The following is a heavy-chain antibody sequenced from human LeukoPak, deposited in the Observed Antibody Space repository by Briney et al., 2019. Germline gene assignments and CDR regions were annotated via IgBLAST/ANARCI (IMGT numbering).Heavy chain of an antibody. Sequence: ASVKVSCKASGYTFTDYYVHWVRQAPGDGLEWTGWINPYNGATKYAQTFQGRVTMTRDTSMTTVYMELNALRSDDTAVYYCARAPFCDFSSCYTGHNWFDPWGQGTLVTVSS. V-gene: IGHV1-2*02. CDR1: GYTFTDYY. CDR2: INPYNGAT. D-gene: IGHD2-2*02. CDR3: ARAPFCDFSSCYTGHNWFDP. J-gene: IGHJ5*02.